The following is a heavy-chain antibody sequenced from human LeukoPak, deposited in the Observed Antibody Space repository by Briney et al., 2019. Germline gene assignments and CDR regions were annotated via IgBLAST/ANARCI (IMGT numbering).Heavy chain of an antibody. CDR1: GFAFSSYA. V-gene: IGHV3-23*01. CDR2: ISGSGGST. CDR3: AKEGYYDILTGYQAYYFDY. J-gene: IGHJ4*02. Sequence: GGSLRLSCAASGFAFSSYAMSWVRQAPGKGLEWVSAISGSGGSTYYADSVKGRFTISRDNSKNTLYLQMSSLRAEDTAVYYCAKEGYYDILTGYQAYYFDYWGQGTLVTVSS. D-gene: IGHD3-9*01.